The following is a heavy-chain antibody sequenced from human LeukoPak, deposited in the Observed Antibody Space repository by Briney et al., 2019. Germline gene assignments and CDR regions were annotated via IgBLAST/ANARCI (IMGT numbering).Heavy chain of an antibody. CDR1: GFTFSSYG. CDR3: ARSPSFTSSMDY. CDR2: ISYDGSNK. Sequence: PGRSLGLSCAASGFTFSSYGMHWVRQAPGKGLEWVAVISYDGSNKYYADSVKGRFTISRDNSKNTLYLQMNSLRAEDTAVYYCARSPSFTSSMDYWGQGTLVTVSS. D-gene: IGHD2/OR15-2a*01. J-gene: IGHJ4*02. V-gene: IGHV3-30*03.